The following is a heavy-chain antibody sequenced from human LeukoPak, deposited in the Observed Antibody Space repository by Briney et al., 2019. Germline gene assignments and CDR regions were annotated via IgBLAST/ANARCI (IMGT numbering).Heavy chain of an antibody. Sequence: GESLKISCKGSGYNFISYWIGWVRQLPGNGLEWMGIIYPGDSDTRYNPSFQGQVTISADKSISTAYLQWSSLKASDTAMYYCARGHYDSSGYLFDPWGQGTLVTVSS. CDR3: ARGHYDSSGYLFDP. V-gene: IGHV5-51*01. CDR2: IYPGDSDT. D-gene: IGHD3-22*01. J-gene: IGHJ5*02. CDR1: GYNFISYW.